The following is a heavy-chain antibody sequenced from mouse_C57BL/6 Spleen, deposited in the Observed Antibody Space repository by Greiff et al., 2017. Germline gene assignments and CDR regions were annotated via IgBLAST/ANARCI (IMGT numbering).Heavy chain of an antibody. V-gene: IGHV1-5*01. CDR1: GYTFTSYW. CDR2: IYPGNSDT. D-gene: IGHD1-1*01. CDR3: TADYYGSSYEDY. Sequence: VQLQQSGTVLARPGASVKMSCKTSGYTFTSYWMHWVKQRPGQGLEWIGAIYPGNSDTSYNQKFKGKAKLTAVTSASTAYMELSSLTNEDSAVYYCTADYYGSSYEDYWGQGTTLTVSS. J-gene: IGHJ2*01.